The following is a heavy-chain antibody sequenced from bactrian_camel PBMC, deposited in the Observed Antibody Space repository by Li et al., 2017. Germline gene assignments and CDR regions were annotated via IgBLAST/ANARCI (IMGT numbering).Heavy chain of an antibody. CDR1: GDQFGARC. CDR2: ITSDGTT. Sequence: HVQLVESGGGSVQVGGSLNLSCTAEGDQFGARCMAWYRQAPGKGRELVSRITSDGTTTYSDSVKGRFAISKDNAGNTLYLQMNSLRPDEDTAMYYCAADPLAKRACNLVRGDYKYWGQGTQVTVS. CDR3: AADPLAKRACNLVRGDYKY. J-gene: IGHJ4*01. V-gene: IGHV3S53*01. D-gene: IGHD1*01.